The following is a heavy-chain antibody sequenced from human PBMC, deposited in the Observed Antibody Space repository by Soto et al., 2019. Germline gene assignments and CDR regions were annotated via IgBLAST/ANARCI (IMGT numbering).Heavy chain of an antibody. D-gene: IGHD1-26*01. CDR1: GFTFSSYW. J-gene: IGHJ3*02. V-gene: IGHV3-74*01. CDR2: INSDGSSK. CDR3: ARVLRSGNTGYAFDI. Sequence: GGSQRLSCAASGFTFSSYWVHWVRQAPGKGLVWVSRINSDGSSKNYADSVKGRFTISRDNAKNTLSLQMNSLRAEDTAVYFCARVLRSGNTGYAFDIWGQGTMVTVSS.